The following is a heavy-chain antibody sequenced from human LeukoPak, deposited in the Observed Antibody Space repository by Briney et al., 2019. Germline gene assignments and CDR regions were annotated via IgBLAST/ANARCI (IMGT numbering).Heavy chain of an antibody. D-gene: IGHD2-15*01. CDR3: ARESCSGGSCYWFDP. CDR1: GYTFTGYY. Sequence: VASVKVSCKASGYTFTGYYMHWVRQAPGQGLEWMGWINPNSGGTNYAQKFQGRVTMTRDTSISTAYMELSRLRSDDTAVYYCARESCSGGSCYWFDPWGQGTLVTVSS. CDR2: INPNSGGT. J-gene: IGHJ5*02. V-gene: IGHV1-2*02.